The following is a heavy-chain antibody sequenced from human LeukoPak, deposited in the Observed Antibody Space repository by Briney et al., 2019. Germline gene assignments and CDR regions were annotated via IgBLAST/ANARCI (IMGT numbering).Heavy chain of an antibody. Sequence: GGSLRLSCAASGFTFSRYWMYWVRQTPEKGLVWVSYVNSDGTSTSYADSVKGRFTISRDNSKNTLYLQMSSLRADDSAVYYCAKRGGYETMAAFDYWGQGTLVTVSS. D-gene: IGHD3-10*01. CDR2: VNSDGTST. CDR3: AKRGGYETMAAFDY. J-gene: IGHJ4*02. V-gene: IGHV3-74*01. CDR1: GFTFSRYW.